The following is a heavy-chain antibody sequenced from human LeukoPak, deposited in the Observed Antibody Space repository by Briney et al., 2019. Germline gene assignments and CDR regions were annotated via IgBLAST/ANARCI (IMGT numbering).Heavy chain of an antibody. CDR2: ISASGGST. V-gene: IGHV3-23*01. CDR3: ANENYYGSGSYADH. J-gene: IGHJ4*02. CDR1: GFALSSYT. D-gene: IGHD3-10*01. Sequence: GGSLRLSCAASGFALSSYTVTWVRQAPGKGLEWVSTISASGGSTYYADSVKGRFTISRDNSKNTLYLQMNSLRAEDTAVYYCANENYYGSGSYADHWGQGTLVTVSS.